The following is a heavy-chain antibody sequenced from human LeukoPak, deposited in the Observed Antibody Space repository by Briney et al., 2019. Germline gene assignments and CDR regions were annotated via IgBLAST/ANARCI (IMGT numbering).Heavy chain of an antibody. CDR3: ARGFSVLASNHYFYYYGMDA. D-gene: IGHD3-3*01. J-gene: IGHJ6*02. Sequence: GGSLRLSCAASGMTFDDYAMHWVRRAPGKGLEWVSLISGDGGSTYYADSVKGRFTISRDNSKNSLYLQMTNLRTEDTALYYCARGFSVLASNHYFYYYGMDAWDQGTTVTVSS. V-gene: IGHV3-43*02. CDR1: GMTFDDYA. CDR2: ISGDGGST.